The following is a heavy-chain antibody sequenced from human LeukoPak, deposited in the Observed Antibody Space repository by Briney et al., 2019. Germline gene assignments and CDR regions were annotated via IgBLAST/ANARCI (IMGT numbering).Heavy chain of an antibody. CDR1: GFTFSSYA. Sequence: GGSLRFSCAASGFTFSSYAMHWVRQAPGKGLEWVAVISYDGSNKYYADSVKGRFTISRDNSKNTLYLQMNSLRAEDTAVYYCARDPHYDYWGQGTLVTVSS. J-gene: IGHJ4*02. V-gene: IGHV3-30-3*01. CDR2: ISYDGSNK. CDR3: ARDPHYDY.